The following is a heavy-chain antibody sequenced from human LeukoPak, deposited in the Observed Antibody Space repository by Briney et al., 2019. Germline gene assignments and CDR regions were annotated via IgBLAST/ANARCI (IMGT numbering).Heavy chain of an antibody. Sequence: GGTLRLSCAASGFTFSNYWMSWVRQAPGKGLEWVANIKQDGSEKYHVDSVKGRFTISRDNAKNSLYLQMNSLRAEDTAVYYCARVGATYYYDRTTDYWGQGTLVTVSS. J-gene: IGHJ4*02. CDR1: GFTFSNYW. CDR2: IKQDGSEK. V-gene: IGHV3-7*01. CDR3: ARVGATYYYDRTTDY. D-gene: IGHD3-22*01.